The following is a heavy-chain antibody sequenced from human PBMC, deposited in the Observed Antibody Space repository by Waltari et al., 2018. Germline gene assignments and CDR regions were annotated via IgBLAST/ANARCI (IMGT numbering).Heavy chain of an antibody. CDR3: VSGESGFAI. CDR2: INGDGRST. D-gene: IGHD3-3*01. CDR1: GLTFSSHW. Sequence: VQVVESGGGLVQPGGSLRLSCAASGLTFSSHWMHWVRQAPGKGLVWVSRINGDGRSTSYTDSVKGRFTISRDNAKNTVYLQMDSLRAEDTAVYYCVSGESGFAIRGQGSLVTVSS. J-gene: IGHJ4*02. V-gene: IGHV3-74*01.